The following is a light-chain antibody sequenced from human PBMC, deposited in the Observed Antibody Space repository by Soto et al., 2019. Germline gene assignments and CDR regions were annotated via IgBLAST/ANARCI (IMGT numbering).Light chain of an antibody. Sequence: DIVMTQSPDSLAVSLGERATINCKSSQTILYSSNNRNYLAWYQQKSGQPPKLLVYWASTRESGVPDRFSGSGFGTDFTLTISSLQAEDVAIYYCQQYYNAPSTFGQGTKVEIK. CDR2: WAS. CDR1: QTILYSSNNRNY. J-gene: IGKJ1*01. V-gene: IGKV4-1*01. CDR3: QQYYNAPST.